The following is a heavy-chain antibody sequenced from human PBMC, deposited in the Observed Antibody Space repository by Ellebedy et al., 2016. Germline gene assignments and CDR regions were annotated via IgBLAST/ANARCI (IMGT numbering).Heavy chain of an antibody. CDR2: IYYSGST. D-gene: IGHD6-13*01. CDR1: GGSISSYY. CDR3: ARQLEQQLVGKDAFDI. V-gene: IGHV4-59*08. J-gene: IGHJ3*02. Sequence: SETLSLTCTVSGGSISSYYWSWIRQPPGKGLEWIGYIYYSGSTNYNPSLKSRVTISVDTSKNQFSLKLSSVTAADTAVYYCARQLEQQLVGKDAFDIWGQGTMVTVSS.